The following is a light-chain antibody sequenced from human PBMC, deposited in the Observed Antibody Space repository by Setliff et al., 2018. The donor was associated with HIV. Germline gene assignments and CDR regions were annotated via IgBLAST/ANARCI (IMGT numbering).Light chain of an antibody. Sequence: QSALTQAASVSGSPGQSITISCAGTSSDVGSYNFVSWYQQHPGKAPKLIIYEVSKWPSGVSNHFSGSKSGNTASLTISGLQTEDEAEYYCCSYASTGSFVFGTGTKVTVL. V-gene: IGLV2-23*02. CDR3: CSYASTGSFV. CDR2: EVS. CDR1: SSDVGSYNF. J-gene: IGLJ1*01.